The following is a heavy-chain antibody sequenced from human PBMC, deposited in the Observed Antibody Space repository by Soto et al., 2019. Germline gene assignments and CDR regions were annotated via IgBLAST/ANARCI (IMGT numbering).Heavy chain of an antibody. J-gene: IGHJ3*02. V-gene: IGHV3-11*01. CDR1: GFTFSDYX. CDR3: AALYSIFGVASDDQFGDWDAFDI. CDR2: ISSSGSTL. Sequence: GGSLRLSCAASGFTFSDYXMSXIRQAPGKGLEWVSXISSSGSTLYYADSVKGRFTISRDNAKNSLYLQMNSLRAEDTAVYYCAALYSIFGVASDDQFGDWDAFDIWGQGTMVTVSS. D-gene: IGHD3-3*01.